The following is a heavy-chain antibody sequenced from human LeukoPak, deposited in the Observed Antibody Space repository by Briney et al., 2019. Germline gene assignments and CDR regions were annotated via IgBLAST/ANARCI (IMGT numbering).Heavy chain of an antibody. CDR1: GYTFTSSY. CDR3: ASQRAYGSGSYYNGGNFDY. CDR2: INPSGGST. D-gene: IGHD3-10*01. Sequence: ASVKVSCKASGYTFTSSYIHWVRQAPGQGLEWMGIINPSGGSTSYAQKFQGRVTMTRDMSTSTVYMELSSLRSEDTAVYYCASQRAYGSGSYYNGGNFDYWGQGTLVTVSS. V-gene: IGHV1-46*01. J-gene: IGHJ4*02.